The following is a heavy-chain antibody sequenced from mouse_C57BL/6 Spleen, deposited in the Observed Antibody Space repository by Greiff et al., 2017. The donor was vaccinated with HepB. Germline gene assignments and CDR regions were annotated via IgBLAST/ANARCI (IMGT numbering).Heavy chain of an antibody. V-gene: IGHV1-64*01. CDR1: GYTFTSYW. D-gene: IGHD2-5*01. Sequence: VQLQQPGAELVKPGASVKLSCKASGYTFTSYWMHWVKQRPGQGLEWIGMIHPNSGSTNYNEKFKSKATLTVDKSSSTAYMQLSSLTSEDSAVYYCAPYYSNYGFAYWGQGTLVTVSA. CDR3: APYYSNYGFAY. J-gene: IGHJ3*01. CDR2: IHPNSGST.